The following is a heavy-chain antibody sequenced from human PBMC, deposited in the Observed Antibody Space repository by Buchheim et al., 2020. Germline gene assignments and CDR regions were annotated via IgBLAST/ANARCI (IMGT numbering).Heavy chain of an antibody. CDR1: GGSISSSYW. D-gene: IGHD2-21*02. CDR2: IYHSGST. Sequence: QVQLQESGPGLVKPSGTLSLTCGVSGGSISSSYWWSWVRQPPGKGLEWIGGIYHSGSTNYNPFLKSRVTITVDKSKNQFSLKLTSVTAADTAVYYCARVDRGGDCYNFDYWGQGTL. CDR3: ARVDRGGDCYNFDY. J-gene: IGHJ4*02. V-gene: IGHV4-4*02.